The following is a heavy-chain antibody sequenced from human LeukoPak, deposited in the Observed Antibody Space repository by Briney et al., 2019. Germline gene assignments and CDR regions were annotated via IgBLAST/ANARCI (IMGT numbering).Heavy chain of an antibody. CDR1: GFTFGDYA. CDR2: IRSKAYGGTT. J-gene: IGHJ4*02. Sequence: KAGGSLRLSCTASGFTFGDYAMSWFRQAPGKGLEWVGFIRSKAYGGTTEYAASVKGRFTISRDDSKSIAYLQMNSLKTEDTAVYYCTREGDSSGYYPDYWGQGTLVTVSS. D-gene: IGHD3-22*01. CDR3: TREGDSSGYYPDY. V-gene: IGHV3-49*05.